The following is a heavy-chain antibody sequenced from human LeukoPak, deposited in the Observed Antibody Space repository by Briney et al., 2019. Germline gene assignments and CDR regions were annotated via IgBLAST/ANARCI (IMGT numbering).Heavy chain of an antibody. J-gene: IGHJ6*04. Sequence: ASVKVSCKASGYTFTSYYMHWVRQAPGQGLEWMGIINPSGGSTSYAQKFQGRVTMTRDTSTSTVYMELSSLRSEDTAVYCCARDRGIAVAGTDYYYGMDVWGKGTTVTVSS. CDR2: INPSGGST. V-gene: IGHV1-46*01. CDR3: ARDRGIAVAGTDYYYGMDV. D-gene: IGHD6-19*01. CDR1: GYTFTSYY.